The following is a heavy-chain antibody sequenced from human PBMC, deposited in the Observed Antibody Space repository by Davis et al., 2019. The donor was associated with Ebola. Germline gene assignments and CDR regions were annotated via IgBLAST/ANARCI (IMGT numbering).Heavy chain of an antibody. D-gene: IGHD2/OR15-2a*01. CDR3: ARGIDAGVDF. V-gene: IGHV1-8*03. CDR2: MNPNNGGT. Sequence: ASVKVSCKASGYTFTGYYLHWLRQAPGQGLEWLGWMNPNNGGTGYAQKFQGRVTVSRDSSITTAYLELRSLTSEDTAVYYCARGIDAGVDFWGQGTLVIVSS. J-gene: IGHJ4*02. CDR1: GYTFTGYY.